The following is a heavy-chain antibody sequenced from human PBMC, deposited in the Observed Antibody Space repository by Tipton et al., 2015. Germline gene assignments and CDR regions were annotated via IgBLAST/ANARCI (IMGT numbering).Heavy chain of an antibody. CDR3: AKGHATRDYFDY. D-gene: IGHD1-1*01. CDR1: GGSISGYY. CDR2: VYYSGRS. Sequence: TLSLTCTVSGGSISGYYWSWIRQPPGKGLEIIGLVYYSGRSKYNPSLKGRVTISVDTSKNQFSLELGSVTAADTAVYYCAKGHATRDYFDYWGQGTLVTVSS. J-gene: IGHJ4*02. V-gene: IGHV4-59*01.